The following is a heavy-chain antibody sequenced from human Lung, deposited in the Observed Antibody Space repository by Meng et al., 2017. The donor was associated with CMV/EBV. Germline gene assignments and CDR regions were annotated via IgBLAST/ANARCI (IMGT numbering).Heavy chain of an antibody. J-gene: IGHJ6*02. D-gene: IGHD3-16*01. CDR1: GGSLGDYF. Sequence: SXTLSLXCTVYGGSLGDYFWTWIRQPPGKGLEWIGEIDHSGSTKYNPSLKSRATISDDASKNQLSLKLRSLTAADTAVYYCARMIMNNYDYHFAMDVWGQGNXV. CDR2: IDHSGST. CDR3: ARMIMNNYDYHFAMDV. V-gene: IGHV4-34*01.